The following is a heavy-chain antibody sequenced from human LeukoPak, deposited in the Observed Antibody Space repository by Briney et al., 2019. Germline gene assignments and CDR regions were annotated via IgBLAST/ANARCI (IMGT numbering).Heavy chain of an antibody. CDR3: ARDVVAAAGTWDY. V-gene: IGHV4-39*07. D-gene: IGHD6-13*01. CDR1: GGSISSSSYY. CDR2: IYYSGST. J-gene: IGHJ4*02. Sequence: SETLSLTCTVSGGSISSSSYYWGWIRQPPGKGLEWIGSIYYSGSTYYNPSLKSRLTMSVDTSKNQFSLKLGSVTAADTAVYYCARDVVAAAGTWDYWGQGTLVTVSS.